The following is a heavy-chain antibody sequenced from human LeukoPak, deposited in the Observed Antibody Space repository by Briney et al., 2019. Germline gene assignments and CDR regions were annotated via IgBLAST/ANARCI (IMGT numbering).Heavy chain of an antibody. CDR2: FYYSGST. J-gene: IGHJ4*02. D-gene: IGHD2/OR15-2a*01. CDR3: ARELKVGNTGYYFDY. CDR1: GGSINSYY. V-gene: IGHV4-59*01. Sequence: SETLSLTCIVSGGSINSYYWSWIRQPPGKGLEWIGYFYYSGSTNYNPSLKSRVTISVDTSKNQFSLELSSVTAADTAVYYCARELKVGNTGYYFDYWGQGALVTVSS.